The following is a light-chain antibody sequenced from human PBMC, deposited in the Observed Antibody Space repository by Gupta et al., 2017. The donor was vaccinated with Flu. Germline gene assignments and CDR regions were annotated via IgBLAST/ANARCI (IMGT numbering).Light chain of an antibody. Sequence: DIVMTQSPDSLAVSLGERATINCKSRQSVLYSSNNKNYLAWYQQKPGQPPKLLIYWASTRGSGVPDRFSGSGSGTDFTLTISSLQAEDVAVYYCQQHYGTPYNFGQGTKLEIK. CDR3: QQHYGTPYN. CDR2: WAS. V-gene: IGKV4-1*01. J-gene: IGKJ2*01. CDR1: QSVLYSSNNKNY.